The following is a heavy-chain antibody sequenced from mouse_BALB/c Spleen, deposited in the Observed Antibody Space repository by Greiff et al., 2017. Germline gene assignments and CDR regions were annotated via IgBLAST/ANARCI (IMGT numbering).Heavy chain of an antibody. CDR3: ARVGPYAMDY. V-gene: IGHV1-14*01. Sequence: EVKVVESGPELVKPGASVKMSCKASGYTFTSYVMHWVKQKPGQGLEWIGYINPYNDGTKYNEKFKGKATLTSDKSSSTAYMELSSLTSEDSAVYYCARVGPYAMDYWGQGTSVTVSS. CDR2: INPYNDGT. J-gene: IGHJ4*01. CDR1: GYTFTSYV.